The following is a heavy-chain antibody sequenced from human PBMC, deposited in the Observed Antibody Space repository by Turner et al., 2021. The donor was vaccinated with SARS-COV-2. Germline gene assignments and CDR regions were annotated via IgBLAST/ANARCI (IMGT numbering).Heavy chain of an antibody. CDR3: ARRGDY. D-gene: IGHD3-16*01. Sequence: QLQESGPGVVKPSETLSLTCTVSGGSISSYDYYWDWIRQHPGMGLEWIGSMYYSGTTHYNPSLRGRVTISIDTSKKQFSLKVTSVTATDTAVYYCARRGDYWGQGMLVTVSS. CDR2: MYYSGTT. V-gene: IGHV4-39*01. CDR1: GGSISSYDYY. J-gene: IGHJ4*02.